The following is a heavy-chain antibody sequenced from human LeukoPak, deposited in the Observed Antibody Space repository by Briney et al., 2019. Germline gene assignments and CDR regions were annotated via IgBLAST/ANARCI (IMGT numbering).Heavy chain of an antibody. CDR1: GGTFSSYA. D-gene: IGHD4-17*01. CDR3: ARAVAVHDYGDYFDY. V-gene: IGHV1-69*13. J-gene: IGHJ4*02. Sequence: GASVKVSCKASGGTFSSYAISWVRQAPGQGLEWTGGIIPIFGTANYAQKFQGRVTITADESTSTAYMELSSLRSEDTAVYYCARAVAVHDYGDYFDYWGQGTLVTVSS. CDR2: IIPIFGTA.